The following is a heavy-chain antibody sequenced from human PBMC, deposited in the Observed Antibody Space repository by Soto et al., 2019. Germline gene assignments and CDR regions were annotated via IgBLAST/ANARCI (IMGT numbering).Heavy chain of an antibody. D-gene: IGHD6-19*01. V-gene: IGHV3-9*01. Sequence: GGSLRLSCAASGFTFDDYAMHWVRQAPGKGLEWVSGISWNSGSIGYADSVKGRFTISRDNAKNSLYLQMNSLRAEDTALYYCAKDIYGMYSSGSPDYWGQGTLVTVSS. CDR3: AKDIYGMYSSGSPDY. CDR1: GFTFDDYA. CDR2: ISWNSGSI. J-gene: IGHJ4*02.